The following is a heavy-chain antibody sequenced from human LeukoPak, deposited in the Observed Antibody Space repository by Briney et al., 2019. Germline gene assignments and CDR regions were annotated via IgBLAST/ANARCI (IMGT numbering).Heavy chain of an antibody. CDR1: GFTFSSYS. CDR3: ARVEVPAANDY. Sequence: GGSLRLSCAASGFTFSSYSMNWVRQAPGKGLEWVSSISSSCSYIYYADSVKGRFTISRDNAKNSLYLQMNSLRAEDTAVYYCARVEVPAANDYWGQGTLVTVSS. CDR2: ISSSCSYI. D-gene: IGHD2-2*01. J-gene: IGHJ4*02. V-gene: IGHV3-21*01.